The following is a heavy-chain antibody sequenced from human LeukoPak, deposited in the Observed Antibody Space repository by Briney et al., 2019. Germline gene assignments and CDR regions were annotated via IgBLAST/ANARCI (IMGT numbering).Heavy chain of an antibody. CDR3: ASTYGSGSYNWFDP. V-gene: IGHV4-34*01. D-gene: IGHD3-10*01. CDR2: INHSGST. J-gene: IGHJ5*02. CDR1: GGSFSDYY. Sequence: HPSETLSLTGAVYGGSFSDYYWSWIRQPPGKGLEWIGEINHSGSTNYNPSLKSRVTISVDTSKNQFSLKLSSVTAADAAVYYCASTYGSGSYNWFDPWGQGTLVTVSS.